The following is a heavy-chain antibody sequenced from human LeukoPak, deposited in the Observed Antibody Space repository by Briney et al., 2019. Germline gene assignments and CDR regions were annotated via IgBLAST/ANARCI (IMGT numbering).Heavy chain of an antibody. CDR1: GGSFSGYY. J-gene: IGHJ4*02. Sequence: SETLSLTCAVYGGSFSGYYWSWIRQPPGKGLEWIGEINHSGSTNYIPSLKSRVTTSVDTSKNQFSLKLSSVTAADTAVYYCAGLPQRWFQRTDYWGQGTLVTVSS. CDR3: AGLPQRWFQRTDY. D-gene: IGHD5-24*01. CDR2: INHSGST. V-gene: IGHV4-34*01.